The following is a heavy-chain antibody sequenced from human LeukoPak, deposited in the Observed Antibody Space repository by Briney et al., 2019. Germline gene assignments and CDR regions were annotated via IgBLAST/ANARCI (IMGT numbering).Heavy chain of an antibody. Sequence: ASVKVSFKSSGYIFTSYDINWVRQAAGQGRAWMGWMNPNSGNTGYAQKLQGRVPMTRNTSISTAYMELSSLRSEDTAVYYCARWGYSYYYYYYMDVWGKGTTVTISS. V-gene: IGHV1-8*02. CDR1: GYIFTSYD. CDR3: ARWGYSYYYYYYMDV. CDR2: MNPNSGNT. J-gene: IGHJ6*03. D-gene: IGHD2-15*01.